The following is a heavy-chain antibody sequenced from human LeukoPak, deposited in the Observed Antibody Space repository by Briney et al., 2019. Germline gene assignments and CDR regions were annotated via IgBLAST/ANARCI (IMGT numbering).Heavy chain of an antibody. CDR3: ARDWPHEEHSGYPDY. CDR2: ISAYNGNT. Sequence: ASVKVSCKASGYTFTSYGISWVRQAPGQGLEWMGWISAYNGNTNYAQKLQGRVTMTTDASTSTAYMELRSLRSDDTAVYYCARDWPHEEHSGYPDYWGQGTLVTVSS. J-gene: IGHJ4*02. V-gene: IGHV1-18*01. CDR1: GYTFTSYG. D-gene: IGHD5-12*01.